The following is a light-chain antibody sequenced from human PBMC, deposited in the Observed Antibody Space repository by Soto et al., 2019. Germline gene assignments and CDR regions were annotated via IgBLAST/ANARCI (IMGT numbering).Light chain of an antibody. J-gene: IGKJ2*01. CDR2: GAS. CDR3: QQYDSSPLYT. CDR1: QSVRGNY. V-gene: IGKV3-20*01. Sequence: DIVLTQSPGTLSLSPGERATLSCRASQSVRGNYLAWYQQKPGQAPRLLIYGASSRATGIPDRFSGSGSGKDFTLTISRLEPEDVAVYYCQQYDSSPLYTFGHGTKLESK.